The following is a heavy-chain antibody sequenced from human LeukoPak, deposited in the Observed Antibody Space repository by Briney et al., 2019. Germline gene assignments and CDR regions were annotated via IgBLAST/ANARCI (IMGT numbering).Heavy chain of an antibody. Sequence: GGSLRLSCAASGFTFSSHEMNWVRQAPGKGLEWVSYISSSGTTIYYADSVKGRFTISRDNAKNSLFLQINTLGAEDTAVYYCARGERSSLYYFDYWGQGTLLTVSS. V-gene: IGHV3-48*03. D-gene: IGHD3-10*01. CDR3: ARGERSSLYYFDY. CDR2: ISSSGTTI. CDR1: GFTFSSHE. J-gene: IGHJ4*02.